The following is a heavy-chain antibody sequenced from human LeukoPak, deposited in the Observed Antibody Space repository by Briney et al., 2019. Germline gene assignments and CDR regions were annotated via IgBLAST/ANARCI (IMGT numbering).Heavy chain of an antibody. D-gene: IGHD6-19*01. J-gene: IGHJ5*02. V-gene: IGHV4-34*01. CDR2: MNHSGSA. CDR3: ARLRGATVAHNWFDP. Sequence: GSLRLSCAASGFTFSNAWMSWVRQAPGKGLEWIGEMNHSGSANYNPSLKSRVTISVDTSKNQCSLRLSSVTAADTAVYYCARLRGATVAHNWFDPWGQGTLVTVSS. CDR1: GFTFSNAW.